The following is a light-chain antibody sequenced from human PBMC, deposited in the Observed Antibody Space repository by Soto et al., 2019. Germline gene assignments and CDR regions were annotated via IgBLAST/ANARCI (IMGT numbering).Light chain of an antibody. CDR3: QEYNTWPWT. Sequence: ETVMTQSPATLSVSPGERATLSCRARQSVNSNLAWYQQKLGQAPRVLIYGASTRATGIPARFSGSGSGTEFILTISSLQSEDFAVYYCQEYNTWPWTFGQGTKVDNK. V-gene: IGKV3-15*01. CDR2: GAS. J-gene: IGKJ1*01. CDR1: QSVNSN.